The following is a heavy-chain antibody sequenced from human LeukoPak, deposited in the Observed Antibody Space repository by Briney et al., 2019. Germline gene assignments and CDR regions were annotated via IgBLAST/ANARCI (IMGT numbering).Heavy chain of an antibody. CDR3: ARSNRAYQLLYGIDS. CDR1: GGSISSGDYY. D-gene: IGHD2-2*02. Sequence: KPSETLSLTCTVSGGSISSGDYYWTWIRQPPGKGLEWIGYIYYSGSAYYNPSLKSRVTISVDTSKNQFSLKLTSVTAADTAVYYCARSNRAYQLLYGIDSWGQGTLVTVSS. CDR2: IYYSGSA. V-gene: IGHV4-30-4*08. J-gene: IGHJ4*02.